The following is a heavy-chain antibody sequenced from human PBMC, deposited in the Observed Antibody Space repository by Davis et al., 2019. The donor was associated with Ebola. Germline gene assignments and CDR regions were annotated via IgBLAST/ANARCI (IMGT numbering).Heavy chain of an antibody. D-gene: IGHD2/OR15-2a*01. CDR3: AKDNRNIWSEV. CDR1: GFTLGAYA. CDR2: GTSADT. J-gene: IGHJ3*01. Sequence: GESLKISCAASGFTLGAYAMTWVRQPPGKGLEWVSTYGTSADTYYADSVKGRFTISRDNSKNTLYLQMNGLRVEDTAIYYCAKDNRNIWSEVWGQGTMVTVSS. V-gene: IGHV3-23*01.